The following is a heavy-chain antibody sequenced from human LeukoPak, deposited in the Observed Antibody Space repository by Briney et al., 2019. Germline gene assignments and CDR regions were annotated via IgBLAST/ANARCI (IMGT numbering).Heavy chain of an antibody. CDR2: ISGSGGIT. J-gene: IGHJ6*02. CDR1: GFSFSNYA. V-gene: IGHV3-23*01. D-gene: IGHD3-16*02. CDR3: ARDYRNKGMDV. Sequence: GGSLRLSCAASGFSFSNYAMGWVRQAPGKGLEWVSVISGSGGITYYADSVKGRLTISKDISKNTVYLQMNSLRAEDTAVYYCARDYRNKGMDVWGQGTTVTVSS.